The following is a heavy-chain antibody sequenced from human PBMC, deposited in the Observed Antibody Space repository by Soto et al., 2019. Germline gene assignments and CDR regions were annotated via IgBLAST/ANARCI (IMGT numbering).Heavy chain of an antibody. CDR2: INPSGGST. D-gene: IGHD1-26*01. V-gene: IGHV1-46*01. J-gene: IGHJ3*02. CDR1: GYTFTSYY. Sequence: ASVKVSCKASGYTFTSYYMHWVRQAPGQGLEWMGIINPSGGSTSYAQKFQGRVTMTRDTSTSTVYMELSSLRSEDTAVYYCARVIVGARPPEPIDAFDIWGQGTMVIVSS. CDR3: ARVIVGARPPEPIDAFDI.